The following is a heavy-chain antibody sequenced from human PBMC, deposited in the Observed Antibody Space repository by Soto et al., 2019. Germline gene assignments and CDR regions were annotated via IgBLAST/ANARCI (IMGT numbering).Heavy chain of an antibody. J-gene: IGHJ4*02. CDR3: ARDLLDVVVVAATEIDY. CDR1: GYTFTGYY. D-gene: IGHD2-15*01. V-gene: IGHV1-46*03. Sequence: ASVKVSCKASGYTFTGYYMHWVRQAPGQGLEWMGIINPSGGSTSYAQKFQGRVTMTRDTSTSTVYMELSSLRSEDTAVYYCARDLLDVVVVAATEIDYWGQGTLVTVSS. CDR2: INPSGGST.